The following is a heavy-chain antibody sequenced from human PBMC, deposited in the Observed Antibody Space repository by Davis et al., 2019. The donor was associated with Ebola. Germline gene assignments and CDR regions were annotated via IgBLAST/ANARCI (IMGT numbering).Heavy chain of an antibody. Sequence: GESLKISCKGSGYSFSSYWIAWARQMPGKGLEWMGIIFPSDSHTRYSPSFQGQVTISADKSISTAYLQWSSLKASDTAMYYCARPFSYDFWSGYFQPNWFDPWGQGTLVTVSP. CDR1: GYSFSSYW. V-gene: IGHV5-51*01. CDR3: ARPFSYDFWSGYFQPNWFDP. D-gene: IGHD3-3*01. CDR2: IFPSDSHT. J-gene: IGHJ5*02.